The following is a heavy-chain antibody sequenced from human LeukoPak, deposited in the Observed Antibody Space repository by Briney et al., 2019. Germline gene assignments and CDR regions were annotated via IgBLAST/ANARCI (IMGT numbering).Heavy chain of an antibody. CDR2: ISSSSSYI. D-gene: IGHD6-6*01. V-gene: IGHV3-21*01. Sequence: GGSLRLSCAASGFTFSSYSMNWVRQAPGKGLEWVSSISSSSSYIYYADSVKGRFTISRDNAKNSLYLQMNSLRAEDTAVYYCARVSFSSSSIGTYYFDYWGQGTLVTVSS. CDR1: GFTFSSYS. CDR3: ARVSFSSSSIGTYYFDY. J-gene: IGHJ4*02.